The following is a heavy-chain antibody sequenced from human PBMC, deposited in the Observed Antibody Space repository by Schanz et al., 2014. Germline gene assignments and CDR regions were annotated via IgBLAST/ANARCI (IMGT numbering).Heavy chain of an antibody. CDR1: GFAFSSYG. Sequence: EVQLVESGGGLVQPGGSLRLSCLASGFAFSSYGMNWLRQAPGKGLEWVSVIGVDGTTTYYADSVKGRFTISRDNSKNTLYLQMNSLRPEDTAVYCCAKSQGSNFDSWGQGTLVTVSS. V-gene: IGHV3-23*04. CDR3: AKSQGSNFDS. J-gene: IGHJ4*02. CDR2: IGVDGTTT. D-gene: IGHD6-13*01.